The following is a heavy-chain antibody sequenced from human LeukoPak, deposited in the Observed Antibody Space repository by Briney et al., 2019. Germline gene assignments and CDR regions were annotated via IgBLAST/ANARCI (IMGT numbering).Heavy chain of an antibody. V-gene: IGHV4-34*01. Sequence: PETLSLTCAVYGGSFSGYYWSWIRQPPGKGLEWIGEINHSGSTNYNPSLKSRVTISVDTSKNQFSLKLSSVTAADTAVYYCARDLGAATDQDTDYWGQETLVTVSS. J-gene: IGHJ4*02. D-gene: IGHD5-18*01. CDR1: GGSFSGYY. CDR3: ARDLGAATDQDTDY. CDR2: INHSGST.